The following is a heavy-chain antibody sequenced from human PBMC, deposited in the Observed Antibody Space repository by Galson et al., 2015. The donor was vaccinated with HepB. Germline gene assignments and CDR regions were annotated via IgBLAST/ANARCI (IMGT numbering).Heavy chain of an antibody. CDR2: IHYSGST. Sequence: LTCSVSGGSISSYYWSWIRQPPGKGLEWIGHIHYSGSTKYNASLKSRVTMSVDTSKNQLSLKLISVTAADTAVYYCARHITGSGAFDIWGQGAMVTVSS. CDR1: GGSISSYY. CDR3: ARHITGSGAFDI. D-gene: IGHD1-20*01. V-gene: IGHV4-59*08. J-gene: IGHJ3*02.